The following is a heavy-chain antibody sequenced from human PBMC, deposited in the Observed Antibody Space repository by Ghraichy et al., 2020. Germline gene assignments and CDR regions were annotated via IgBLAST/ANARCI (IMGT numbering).Heavy chain of an antibody. J-gene: IGHJ4*02. CDR2: ISYDGSNK. CDR3: AKSGVGYCSGGSCYSFDY. V-gene: IGHV3-30*18. CDR1: GFTFSSYG. D-gene: IGHD2-15*01. Sequence: GESLNISCAASGFTFSSYGMHWVRQAPGKGLEWVAVISYDGSNKYYADSVKGRFTISRDNSKNTLYLQMNSLRAEDTAVYYCAKSGVGYCSGGSCYSFDYWGQGTLVTVSS.